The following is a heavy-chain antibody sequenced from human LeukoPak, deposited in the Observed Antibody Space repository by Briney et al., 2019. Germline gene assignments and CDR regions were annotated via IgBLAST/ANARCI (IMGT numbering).Heavy chain of an antibody. V-gene: IGHV4-31*03. CDR3: ARHGHHGDHGY. J-gene: IGHJ4*02. D-gene: IGHD2-21*02. Sequence: SETLSLTCTVSGVSISSGDYCWSWLRQHPGKGLEWIGYIYYSGSTYYTPSLKSRVTFSLDTSKNQFSLRLTSVTAADTAVYYCARHGHHGDHGYWGQGNLVTVSS. CDR1: GVSISSGDYC. CDR2: IYYSGST.